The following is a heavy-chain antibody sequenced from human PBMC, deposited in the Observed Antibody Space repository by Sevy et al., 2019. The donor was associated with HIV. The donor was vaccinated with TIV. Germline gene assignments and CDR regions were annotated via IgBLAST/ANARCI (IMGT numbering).Heavy chain of an antibody. D-gene: IGHD6-19*01. CDR2: ISGSGGST. CDR1: GFTFSSYA. J-gene: IGHJ4*02. V-gene: IGHV3-23*01. Sequence: GGSLRLSCAASGFTFSSYAMSWVRQAPGKGLEWASAISGSGGSTYYADSVKGRFTISRDNSKNTLYLQMNSLRAEDTAVYYCAKGGSWRIAVAGRGHFDYWGQGTLVTVSS. CDR3: AKGGSWRIAVAGRGHFDY.